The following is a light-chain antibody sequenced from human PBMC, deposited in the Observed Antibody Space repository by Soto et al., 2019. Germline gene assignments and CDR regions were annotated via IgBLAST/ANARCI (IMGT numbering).Light chain of an antibody. Sequence: EIVLTQSPGTLSLSPGERATLSFRASQTVRNNYLAWYQQKPGQAPRLLIYDASSRAAGIPARFSGSGSGTDFTLTISSLEPEDFAVYYCQQRSNWPPTFGEGTKVDIK. V-gene: IGKV3D-20*02. J-gene: IGKJ4*01. CDR2: DAS. CDR3: QQRSNWPPT. CDR1: QTVRNNY.